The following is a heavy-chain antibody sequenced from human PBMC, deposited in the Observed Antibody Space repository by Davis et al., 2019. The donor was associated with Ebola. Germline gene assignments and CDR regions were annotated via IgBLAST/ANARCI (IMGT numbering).Heavy chain of an antibody. CDR3: ARGLLTHYGDRYFFDL. V-gene: IGHV1-46*01. J-gene: IGHJ4*02. D-gene: IGHD4-17*01. Sequence: ASVKVSCQTSGYTFSTYYLHWVRQAPGQGLEWMGLINPGGGTTSIAQRFQGRVTVTSDTSTGSVYMDLSTLTSDDTAVDYCARGLLTHYGDRYFFDLWGQGTQVTVSS. CDR2: INPGGGTT. CDR1: GYTFSTYY.